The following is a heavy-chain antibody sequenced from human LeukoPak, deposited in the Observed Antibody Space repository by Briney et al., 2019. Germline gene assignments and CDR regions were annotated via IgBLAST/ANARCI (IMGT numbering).Heavy chain of an antibody. CDR1: GYTFTSYG. CDR3: TRGGVGIAVAGPHNWFDP. J-gene: IGHJ5*02. Sequence: GASVKVSCKASGYTFTSYGITWVRQAPGQGLEWMGWISAYNGNTKYAQKLQGRVTITTDTSTSTAYMELRSLRSDDTAVYYCTRGGVGIAVAGPHNWFDPWGQGTLVTVSS. V-gene: IGHV1-18*01. CDR2: ISAYNGNT. D-gene: IGHD6-19*01.